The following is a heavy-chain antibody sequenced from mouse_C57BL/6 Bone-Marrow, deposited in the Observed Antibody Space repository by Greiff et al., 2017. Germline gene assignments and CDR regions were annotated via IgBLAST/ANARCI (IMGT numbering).Heavy chain of an antibody. J-gene: IGHJ4*01. V-gene: IGHV1-64*01. CDR3: ERDYYGSRDYSMVY. D-gene: IGHD1-1*01. CDR2: IHPNSGST. CDR1: GYTFTSYW. Sequence: QVQLQQPGAELVKPGASVKLSCKASGYTFTSYWMHWVKQRPGQGLEWIGMIHPNSGSTNYNEKFKSKATMTVDKSSSTAYMQLSSLTSEDCAVYYCERDYYGSRDYSMVYWRQGTSVTVSS.